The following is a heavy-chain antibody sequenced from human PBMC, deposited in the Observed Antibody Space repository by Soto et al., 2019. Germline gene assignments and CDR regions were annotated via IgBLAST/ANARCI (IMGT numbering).Heavy chain of an antibody. Sequence: QVQLQESGPGLVKPSETLSLTCAVSGDSISGSQWWSWVRLPPGKGLEWIGEISHTGTTNYNPSLKSRVTMSVDKPKNQFSLNLTSVTAADTAVYYCARVISNLDEYFDYWGQGTVVTVSP. J-gene: IGHJ4*02. CDR1: GDSISGSQW. CDR2: ISHTGTT. CDR3: ARVISNLDEYFDY. D-gene: IGHD1-1*01. V-gene: IGHV4-4*02.